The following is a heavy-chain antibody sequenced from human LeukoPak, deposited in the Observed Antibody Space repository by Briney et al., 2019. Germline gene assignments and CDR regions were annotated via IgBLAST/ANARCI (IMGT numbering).Heavy chain of an antibody. J-gene: IGHJ6*03. D-gene: IGHD3-10*01. V-gene: IGHV4-34*01. CDR3: ARALHYYGSGRLSGRYYYYMDV. Sequence: PSETLSLTCEVYGGSFSGYYWSWIRQPPEKGLEWIGEINHSGGTNYNPSLKSRVTISVDTSKNQFSLKLSSVTAADTAVYYCARALHYYGSGRLSGRYYYYMDVWGKGTTVTVSS. CDR1: GGSFSGYY. CDR2: INHSGGT.